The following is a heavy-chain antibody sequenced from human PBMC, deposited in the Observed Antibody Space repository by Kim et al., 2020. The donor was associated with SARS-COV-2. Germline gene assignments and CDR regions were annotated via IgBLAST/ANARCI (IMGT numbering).Heavy chain of an antibody. Sequence: SVKVSCRASGGTFSSYAISWVRQAPGQGLEWMGRIIPILGIANYAQKFQGRVTITADKSTSTAYMELSSLRSEDTAVYYCARRDAFDIWGQGTMVTVSS. V-gene: IGHV1-69*04. J-gene: IGHJ3*02. CDR1: GGTFSSYA. CDR3: ARRDAFDI. CDR2: IIPILGIA.